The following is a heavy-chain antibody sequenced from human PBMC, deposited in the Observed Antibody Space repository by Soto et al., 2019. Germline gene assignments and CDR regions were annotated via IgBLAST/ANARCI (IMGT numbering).Heavy chain of an antibody. CDR3: ATQIDTVMVFRD. CDR2: ISPYNGNT. D-gene: IGHD5-18*01. CDR1: DKTFLSYG. J-gene: IGHJ4*02. V-gene: IGHV1-18*01. Sequence: QVQLVQSGAEVKKPGASVKVSCKASDKTFLSYGISWVRQGPGQGLEWMGWISPYNGNTNYAQKLQGRVTMTTDTSTSTDYMELRSLRSDDTAVYYCATQIDTVMVFRDWGQGTLVTVSS.